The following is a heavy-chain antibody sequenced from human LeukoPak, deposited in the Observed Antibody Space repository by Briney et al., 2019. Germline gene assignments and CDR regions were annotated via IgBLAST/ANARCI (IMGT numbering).Heavy chain of an antibody. CDR3: AKGGSYWYFDL. V-gene: IGHV4-59*01. D-gene: IGHD1-26*01. J-gene: IGHJ2*01. CDR2: IYYSGST. Sequence: PSETLSLTCTASGGSISSYYWSWIRQPPGKGLEWIGYIYYSGSTNYNPSLKSRVTISVDTSKNQFSLKLSSVTAADTAVYYCAKGGSYWYFDLWGRGTLVTVSS. CDR1: GGSISSYY.